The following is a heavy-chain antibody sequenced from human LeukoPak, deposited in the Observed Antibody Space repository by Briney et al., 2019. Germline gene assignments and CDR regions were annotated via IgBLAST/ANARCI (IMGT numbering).Heavy chain of an antibody. J-gene: IGHJ4*02. CDR2: IYTSGST. Sequence: SETLSLTCTVSGGSISSYYCSWIRQPPGKGLEWIGYIYTSGSTNYNPSLKSRVTISVDTSKNQFSLKLSSVTAADTALYYCARHGCSSTSCPIDYWGQGTLVTVSS. D-gene: IGHD2-2*01. CDR3: ARHGCSSTSCPIDY. CDR1: GGSISSYY. V-gene: IGHV4-4*09.